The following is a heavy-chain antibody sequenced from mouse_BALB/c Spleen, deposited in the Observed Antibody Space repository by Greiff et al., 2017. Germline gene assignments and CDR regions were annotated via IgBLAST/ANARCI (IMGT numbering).Heavy chain of an antibody. J-gene: IGHJ2*01. Sequence: EVQRVESGGGLVKPGGSLKLSCAASGFAFSSYDMSWVRQTPEKRLEWVAYISSGGGSTYYPDTVKGRFTISRDNAKNTLYLQMSSLKSEDTAMYYCARLYYDYDDYAMDYWGQGTTLTVSS. V-gene: IGHV5-12-1*01. CDR3: ARLYYDYDDYAMDY. D-gene: IGHD2-4*01. CDR2: ISSGGGST. CDR1: GFAFSSYD.